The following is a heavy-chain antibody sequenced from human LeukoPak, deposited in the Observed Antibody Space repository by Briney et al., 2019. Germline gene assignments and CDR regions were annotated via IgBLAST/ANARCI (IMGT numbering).Heavy chain of an antibody. CDR3: AKEGLAW. CDR1: GVTFSSFA. Sequence: GGSLRLSCAASGVTFSSFAMNWASQAPGKGLEWGSGISASGGNTNYTDSLRGRFTISRDNSKNTLYLQVNSLRAEDTAVYYCAKEGLAWWGQGTLVTVSS. V-gene: IGHV3-23*01. CDR2: ISASGGNT. J-gene: IGHJ4*02.